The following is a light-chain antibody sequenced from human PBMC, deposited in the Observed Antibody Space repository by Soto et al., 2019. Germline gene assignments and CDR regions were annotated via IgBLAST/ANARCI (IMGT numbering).Light chain of an antibody. J-gene: IGKJ2*01. Sequence: PGERVTLSCRSSQSVSSSYLTWYQQKPGQAPRLLIYGASTRATSIPVRFSGSGSGTDFTLTISSLQPEDFAVYYCQQDYNLYTFGQGTKLEIK. CDR2: GAS. V-gene: IGKV3D-7*01. CDR3: QQDYNLYT. CDR1: QSVSSSY.